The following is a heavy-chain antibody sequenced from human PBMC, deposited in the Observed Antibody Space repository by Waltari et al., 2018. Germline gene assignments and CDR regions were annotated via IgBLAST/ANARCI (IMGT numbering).Heavy chain of an antibody. J-gene: IGHJ6*03. CDR3: ARAVAAAEFYYYYYMDV. V-gene: IGHV4-38-2*01. D-gene: IGHD6-13*01. CDR1: GYSISSGYY. Sequence: QMQLQESGPGLVKLSETQSLDRAGSGYSISSGYYWGRIRQPPGKGQERKGCIYHSGSTYYNPSLKSRVTISVDTSKNLFSLKLSSVTAADTAVYYCARAVAAAEFYYYYYMDVWGKGTTVTVSS. CDR2: IYHSGST.